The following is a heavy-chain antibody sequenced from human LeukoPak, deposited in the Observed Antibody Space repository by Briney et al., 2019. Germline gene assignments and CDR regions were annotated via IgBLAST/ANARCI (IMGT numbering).Heavy chain of an antibody. CDR2: INSDGRST. Sequence: PGTSLRLSCAASGFTFSSYAIHWVRQAPGKGLVWVSRINSDGRSTSYADSVKGRFTISRDNAKNTLYLQMNSLRAEDTAVYYCARALGYCSSTSCYYGMDVWGQGTTVTVSS. J-gene: IGHJ6*02. CDR1: GFTFSSYA. V-gene: IGHV3-74*01. CDR3: ARALGYCSSTSCYYGMDV. D-gene: IGHD2-2*01.